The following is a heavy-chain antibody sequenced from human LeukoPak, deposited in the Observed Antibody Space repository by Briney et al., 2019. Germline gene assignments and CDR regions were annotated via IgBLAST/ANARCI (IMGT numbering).Heavy chain of an antibody. CDR1: GFSLSTSGVG. Sequence: KESAPTLVKTTQTLTLTCTFSGFSLSTSGVGVGWIRKPPGKALEWLALIYCDDDKRYSPSLKSRLTITKDTSKNQVVLTMTNMDPVDTATYYCAHRLEVVGAIIHWGQGTLVTVSS. J-gene: IGHJ4*02. CDR3: AHRLEVVGAIIH. V-gene: IGHV2-5*02. CDR2: IYCDDDK. D-gene: IGHD1-26*01.